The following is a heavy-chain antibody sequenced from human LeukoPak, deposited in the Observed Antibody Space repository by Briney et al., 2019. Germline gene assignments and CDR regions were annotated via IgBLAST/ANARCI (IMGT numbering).Heavy chain of an antibody. J-gene: IGHJ3*02. CDR1: GYTFTGYY. D-gene: IGHD3-22*01. V-gene: IGHV1-2*02. CDR2: INPNSGGT. CDR3: AGVCSYDSSGYASPHDAFDI. Sequence: ASVKVSCKASGYTFTGYYMHWVRQAPGQGLEWMGWINPNSGGTNYAQKFQGRVTMTRDTSISTAYMELSRLRSDDTAVYYCAGVCSYDSSGYASPHDAFDIWGQGTMVTVSS.